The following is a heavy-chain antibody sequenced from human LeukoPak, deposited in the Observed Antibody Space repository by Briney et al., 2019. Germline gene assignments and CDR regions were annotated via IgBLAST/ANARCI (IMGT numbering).Heavy chain of an antibody. Sequence: PSETLSLTCTVSGGSISSSSYYWGWIRQPPGKGLEWIGSIYYSGSTYYNPSLKSRVTISVDTSKNQFSLKLSSVTAADTAVYYCARGPGSNYHYYYYYGMDVWGQGTTVTVSS. J-gene: IGHJ6*02. CDR1: GGSISSSSYY. V-gene: IGHV4-39*01. CDR2: IYYSGST. CDR3: ARGPGSNYHYYYYYGMDV. D-gene: IGHD3-10*01.